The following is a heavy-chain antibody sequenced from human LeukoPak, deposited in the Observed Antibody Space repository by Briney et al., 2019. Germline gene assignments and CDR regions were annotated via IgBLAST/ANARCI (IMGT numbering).Heavy chain of an antibody. Sequence: SQTLSLTCAISGDSVSSNSAAWHWIRQSPSRGLEWLGRTYYRSKWYNDYAVSLRSRITFNSDTSKNQFSLQLNSVTPVDTAVYFCARDGTDRSSSWYYYFDCWGQGSLVTVSS. V-gene: IGHV6-1*01. J-gene: IGHJ4*02. CDR1: GDSVSSNSAA. CDR3: ARDGTDRSSSWYYYFDC. CDR2: TYYRSKWYN. D-gene: IGHD6-13*01.